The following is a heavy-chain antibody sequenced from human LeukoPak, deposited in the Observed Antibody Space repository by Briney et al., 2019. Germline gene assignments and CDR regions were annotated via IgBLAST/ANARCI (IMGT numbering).Heavy chain of an antibody. CDR3: AKVGETDNIDY. CDR2: INPNSGGT. V-gene: IGHV1-2*02. J-gene: IGHJ4*02. CDR1: GYTFSGYY. D-gene: IGHD2-21*01. Sequence: ASVKVSRKASGYTFSGYYIHWVRQAPGQGLDWMGWINPNSGGTNSAQKFQGRVTMTSDTSISTAYMELSRLTYDDTAIYYCAKVGETDNIDYWGQGTLVTVSS.